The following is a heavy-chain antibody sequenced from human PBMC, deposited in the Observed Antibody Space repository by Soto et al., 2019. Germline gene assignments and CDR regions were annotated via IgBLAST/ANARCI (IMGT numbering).Heavy chain of an antibody. J-gene: IGHJ1*01. Sequence: QVQLVESGGGVVQPGRSLRLSCAASGFTFSSYGMHWVRQAPGKGLEWVALISDDGSNKYYADSVKGRFTISRDKSKNTLYLQMNSLRAEDTAVYYCAKDRRWKWGVFQHWGQGTLVTVSS. D-gene: IGHD1-26*01. CDR2: ISDDGSNK. CDR3: AKDRRWKWGVFQH. CDR1: GFTFSSYG. V-gene: IGHV3-30*18.